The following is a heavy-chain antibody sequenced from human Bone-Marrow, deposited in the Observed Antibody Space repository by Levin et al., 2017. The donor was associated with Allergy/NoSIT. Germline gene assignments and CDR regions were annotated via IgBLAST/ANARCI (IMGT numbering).Heavy chain of an antibody. Sequence: GGSLRLSCAASGFTFDDYAMHWVRQAPGKGLEWVSGSSWNSGSIGYADSVKGRFTISRDNAKNSLYLQMNSLRSEDTALYYCAKAAGYSSSGHLDYWGQGTLVTVSS. CDR1: GFTFDDYA. CDR2: SSWNSGSI. D-gene: IGHD6-13*01. CDR3: AKAAGYSSSGHLDY. J-gene: IGHJ4*02. V-gene: IGHV3-9*01.